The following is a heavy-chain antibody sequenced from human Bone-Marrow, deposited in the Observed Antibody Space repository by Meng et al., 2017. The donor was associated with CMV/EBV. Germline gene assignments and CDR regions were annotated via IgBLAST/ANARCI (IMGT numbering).Heavy chain of an antibody. V-gene: IGHV1-18*01. D-gene: IGHD2-2*02. CDR3: ARIGTYCSSTSCYTFDI. Sequence: ASVKVSCKASGGTFSSYAISWVRQAPGQGLEWMGWISAYNGNTNYAQNLQGRVTMTTVTSTSTAYMELRSLRSDDTAVYYCARIGTYCSSTSCYTFDIWGQGTTVTVSS. CDR1: GGTFSSYA. CDR2: ISAYNGNT. J-gene: IGHJ6*02.